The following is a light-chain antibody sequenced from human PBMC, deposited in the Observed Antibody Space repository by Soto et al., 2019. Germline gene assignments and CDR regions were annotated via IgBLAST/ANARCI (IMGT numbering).Light chain of an antibody. CDR2: GAS. CDR1: QSVGSSY. V-gene: IGKV3-20*01. J-gene: IGKJ1*01. Sequence: EIVLTQSPGTLSLSPGETATLSCRASQSVGSSYLAWYQHKPGQAPSLLIYGASSRATGIPDRFSGSGSGTDFPLTISRLAPGDFAVYFCQHYGASPPTWTFGQGTKVEIK. CDR3: QHYGASPPTWT.